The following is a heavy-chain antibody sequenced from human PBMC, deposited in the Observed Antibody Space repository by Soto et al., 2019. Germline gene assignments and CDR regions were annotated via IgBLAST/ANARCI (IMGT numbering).Heavy chain of an antibody. CDR1: GGTFSSYT. D-gene: IGHD3-16*01. V-gene: IGHV1-69*04. Sequence: ASVKVSCKASGGTFSSYTISWVRQAPGQGLEWMGRIIPILGIANYAQKFQGRVPITADKSTSTAYMELSSLRSEDTAVYYCARDEEGSPWAANFDYWGQGTLVTVSS. CDR3: ARDEEGSPWAANFDY. CDR2: IIPILGIA. J-gene: IGHJ4*02.